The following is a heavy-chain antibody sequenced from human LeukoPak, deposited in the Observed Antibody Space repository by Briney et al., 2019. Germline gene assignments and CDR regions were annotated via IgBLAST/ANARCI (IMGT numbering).Heavy chain of an antibody. V-gene: IGHV1-2*04. CDR2: INPNSGGT. CDR3: AREYYYDSSGYSVDYYYYGMDV. D-gene: IGHD3-22*01. CDR1: GYTFTGYY. Sequence: ASMKVSCKASGYTFTGYYMHWVRQAPGQGLEWMGWINPNSGGTNYAQKFQGWVTMTRDTSISTAYMELSRLRSDDTAVYFCAREYYYDSSGYSVDYYYYGMDVWGQGTTVTVSS. J-gene: IGHJ6*02.